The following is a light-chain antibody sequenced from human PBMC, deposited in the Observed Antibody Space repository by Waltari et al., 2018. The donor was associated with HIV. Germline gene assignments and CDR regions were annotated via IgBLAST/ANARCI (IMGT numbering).Light chain of an antibody. CDR2: SNI. Sequence: QSVLTQPPSASGTPGQRVTISCSGSSSNFGSNTVNWYQQLPGTAPKLLIYSNIQRPSGVPGRFSGSKSGTSASLAISGLQSDDEADYYCAAWDDSLNGLWVFGGGTKLTVL. CDR1: SSNFGSNT. CDR3: AAWDDSLNGLWV. J-gene: IGLJ3*02. V-gene: IGLV1-44*01.